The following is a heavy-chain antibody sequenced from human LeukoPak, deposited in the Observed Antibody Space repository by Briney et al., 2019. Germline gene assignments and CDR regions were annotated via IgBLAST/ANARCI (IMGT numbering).Heavy chain of an antibody. CDR2: TNSDGSST. CDR3: AREGPYCSTTSCNYYYYYMDV. CDR1: GFTFSSYW. Sequence: GGSLRLSCAASGFTFSSYWMHWVRQAPGKGLVWVSRTNSDGSSTSYADSVKGRFTISRDNAKNTLYMQMNSLRAEDTAVYYCAREGPYCSTTSCNYYYYYMDVWGKGTTVTVSS. V-gene: IGHV3-74*01. D-gene: IGHD2-2*01. J-gene: IGHJ6*03.